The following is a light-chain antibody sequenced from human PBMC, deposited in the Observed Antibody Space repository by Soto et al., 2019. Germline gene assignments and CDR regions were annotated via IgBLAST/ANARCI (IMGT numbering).Light chain of an antibody. V-gene: IGKV3-20*01. J-gene: IGKJ2*01. Sequence: EIVLTQSPGTLSLSPGERATLSCRASQSVSSNYLAWYQQRPGQAPRVLIYGASSRAPGIPARFSGSGSGTDFTLTISRLEPEDFAVYYCQQYVNSPPSYTFCQGTKLEIK. CDR2: GAS. CDR3: QQYVNSPPSYT. CDR1: QSVSSNY.